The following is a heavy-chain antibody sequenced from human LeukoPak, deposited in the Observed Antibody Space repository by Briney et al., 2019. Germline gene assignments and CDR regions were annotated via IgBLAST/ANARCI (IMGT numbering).Heavy chain of an antibody. J-gene: IGHJ4*02. CDR3: ARAVGGDGSGSL. D-gene: IGHD3-10*01. CDR1: GDSIDSGGFS. Sequence: SETLSLTCVVSGDSIDSGGFSWSWIRQTPGKGLDWIGYIYYRVTSDYNPSLKSRVTMSVDMSTRQISLKLSSVTAADTAVYYCARAVGGDGSGSLWGPGTLVTVSS. V-gene: IGHV4-61*08. CDR2: IYYRVTS.